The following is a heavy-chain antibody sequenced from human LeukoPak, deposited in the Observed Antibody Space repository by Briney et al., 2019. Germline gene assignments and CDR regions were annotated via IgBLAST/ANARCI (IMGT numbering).Heavy chain of an antibody. J-gene: IGHJ4*02. CDR3: AREQGYGDYRTSDY. CDR1: GFTFSSYA. V-gene: IGHV3-23*01. D-gene: IGHD4-17*01. Sequence: PGGSLRLSCAASGFTFSSYAMNWVRQAPGKGLEWVSVITGSGGSTDYADSVKGRFTISRDNSKNTLYLQMNSLRAEDTAVYHCAREQGYGDYRTSDYWGQGTLVTVSS. CDR2: ITGSGGST.